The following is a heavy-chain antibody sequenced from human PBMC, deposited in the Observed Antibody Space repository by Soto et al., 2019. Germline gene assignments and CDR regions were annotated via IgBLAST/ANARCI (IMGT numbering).Heavy chain of an antibody. CDR1: GYTFTDYY. V-gene: IGHV1-2*04. CDR2: INLNSGGA. J-gene: IGHJ6*02. D-gene: IGHD2-2*01. CDR3: ARDSGGAIVVIPAAYGMDV. Sequence: ASVKVSCKASGYTFTDYYLHWVRQAPGQGLEWMGWINLNSGGAQYAQNFQGWVTMTRDTSISTAYMEVSRLKSDDAAVYYCARDSGGAIVVIPAAYGMDVWGQGTTVTVSS.